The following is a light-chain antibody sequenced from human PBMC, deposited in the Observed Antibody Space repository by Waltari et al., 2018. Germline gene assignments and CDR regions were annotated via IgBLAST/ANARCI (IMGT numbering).Light chain of an antibody. Sequence: QSVLTHPPSASGTPGQRLTIPCSASSSNIGNNYVVRYQQLPGMAPKLLIYRINQRPSGVPDRISGSKSGTSASLAISGPRSEDEADYYCTAWDDSLSGWVLGGGTKVTVL. CDR1: SSNIGNNY. CDR3: TAWDDSLSGWV. CDR2: RIN. V-gene: IGLV1-47*01. J-gene: IGLJ3*02.